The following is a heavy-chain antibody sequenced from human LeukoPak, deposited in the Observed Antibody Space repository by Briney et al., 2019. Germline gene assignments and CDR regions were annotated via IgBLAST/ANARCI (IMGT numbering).Heavy chain of an antibody. CDR2: ISGSSSYI. CDR3: ARDPGIFYNNHGDY. J-gene: IGHJ4*02. Sequence: GGSLRLSCAASGFTFSSYSMNWVRQAPGKGLEWVSSISGSSSYIYYADSVKGRFTISRDNAKNSLYLQMNSLRAEDTAVYYCARDPGIFYNNHGDYWGQGTLVTVSS. CDR1: GFTFSSYS. V-gene: IGHV3-21*01. D-gene: IGHD1-1*01.